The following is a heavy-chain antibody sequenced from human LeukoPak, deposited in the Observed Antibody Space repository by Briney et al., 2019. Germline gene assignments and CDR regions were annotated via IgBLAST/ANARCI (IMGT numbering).Heavy chain of an antibody. CDR3: ARQDYYDSSGYNDAFDI. J-gene: IGHJ3*02. D-gene: IGHD3-22*01. CDR2: ISSSGSTI. V-gene: IGHV3-11*01. Sequence: GGSLRLSCAASGFTFSDYHMSWIRQAPGKGLEWVSYISSSGSTIYYADSVKGRFTISRDNAKNSLYLQMNSLRAEDTAVYYCARQDYYDSSGYNDAFDIWGRGTMVTVSS. CDR1: GFTFSDYH.